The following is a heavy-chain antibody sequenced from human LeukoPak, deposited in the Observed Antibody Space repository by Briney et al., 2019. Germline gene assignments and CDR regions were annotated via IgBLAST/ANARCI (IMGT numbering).Heavy chain of an antibody. D-gene: IGHD3-22*01. CDR2: IYYSGRT. CDR1: GNSFRSSSYY. Sequence: PSETLSLTCTVSGNSFRSSSYYWGWIRQSPEKGLEWFGSIYYSGRTYYSASFKSRVSISVDTSQNQFSLKLRSVTAADRAVYYCASRYYYDTRGYFLHWGQGTLVAVSS. CDR3: ASRYYYDTRGYFLH. V-gene: IGHV4-39*01. J-gene: IGHJ1*01.